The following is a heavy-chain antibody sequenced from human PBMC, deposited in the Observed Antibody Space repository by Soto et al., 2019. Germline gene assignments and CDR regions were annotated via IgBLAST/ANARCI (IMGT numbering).Heavy chain of an antibody. J-gene: IGHJ6*02. CDR3: ARKGYCSGGSCYPYYYYGMDV. D-gene: IGHD2-15*01. V-gene: IGHV4-4*02. CDR1: GGSISSSNW. Sequence: QVQLQESGPGLVKPSGTLSLSCAVSGGSISSSNWWSWVRQTPGKGLEWIGEIYHSGSTNYNPSLKSRVTISVDKPKNQFSLKLSSVTAADTAVYYCARKGYCSGGSCYPYYYYGMDVWGQGTTVTVSS. CDR2: IYHSGST.